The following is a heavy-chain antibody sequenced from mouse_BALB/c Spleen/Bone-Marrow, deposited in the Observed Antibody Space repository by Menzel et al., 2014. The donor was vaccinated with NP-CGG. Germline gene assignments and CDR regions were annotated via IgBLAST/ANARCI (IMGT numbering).Heavy chain of an antibody. CDR1: GYTFTSYW. V-gene: IGHV1-69*02. J-gene: IGHJ4*01. D-gene: IGHD1-1*01. CDR2: IYPSDSYT. CDR3: TRYGNSHYYAMDY. Sequence: VQLQQSGAELVRPGASVKLSCRASGYTFTSYWINWVKQRPGQGLEWIGNIYPSDSYTNYNQRFKDKATLTVDKSSSTAYMRLSSPTSEDSAVYYCTRYGNSHYYAMDYWGQGTSVTVSS.